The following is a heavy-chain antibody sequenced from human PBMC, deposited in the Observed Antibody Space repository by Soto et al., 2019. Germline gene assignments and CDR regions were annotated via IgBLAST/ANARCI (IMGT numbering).Heavy chain of an antibody. CDR3: VRDKYGTGIDP. V-gene: IGHV3-74*01. J-gene: IGHJ5*02. D-gene: IGHD1-26*01. Sequence: EVQLVESGGGLVQLGGSLRLSCAASGFTFNNYWMHWFRQDPGKGLMWVSHIDNDGSITSYADSVKGRVTISRDNAENTVYLQVSSRRDEDTGFYYCVRDKYGTGIDPWGQGSLVSVSS. CDR2: IDNDGSIT. CDR1: GFTFNNYW.